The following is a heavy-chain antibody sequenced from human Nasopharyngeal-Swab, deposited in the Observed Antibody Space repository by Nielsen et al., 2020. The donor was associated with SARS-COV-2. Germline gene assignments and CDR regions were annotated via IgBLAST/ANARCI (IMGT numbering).Heavy chain of an antibody. V-gene: IGHV4-39*07. CDR2: IYYSGST. CDR1: GGSISSSSYY. J-gene: IGHJ4*02. Sequence: GSLRLSCTVSGGSISSSSYYWGWIRQPPGKGLVWIGSIYYSGSTYYNPSLKSRVTISVDTSKNQFSLKLSSVTAADTAVYYCATTSARSLWQWQITGGYFDYWGQGTLVTVSS. CDR3: ATTSARSLWQWQITGGYFDY. D-gene: IGHD6-19*01.